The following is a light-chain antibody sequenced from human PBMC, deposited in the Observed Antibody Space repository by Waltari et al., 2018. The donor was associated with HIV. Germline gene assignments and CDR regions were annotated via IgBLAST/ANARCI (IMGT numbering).Light chain of an antibody. CDR1: SSNIGSNY. CDR2: RNN. CDR3: AAWDDSLSGLWV. J-gene: IGLJ3*02. V-gene: IGLV1-47*01. Sequence: QSVLTQPPSASGTPGQRVTISCSGSSSNIGSNYVYWYQQLPGTAPKLRIYRNNPRPSGVPDRFSGSKSGTSASLAISGLRSEDEADYYCAAWDDSLSGLWVFGGGTKLTVL.